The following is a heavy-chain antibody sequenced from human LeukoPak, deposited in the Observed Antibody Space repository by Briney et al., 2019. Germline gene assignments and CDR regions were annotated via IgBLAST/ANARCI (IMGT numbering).Heavy chain of an antibody. CDR1: GGSISSSSYY. CDR2: INHSGST. D-gene: IGHD5-18*01. CDR3: ARGWIQLWSSDAFDI. J-gene: IGHJ3*02. V-gene: IGHV4-39*07. Sequence: PSETLSLTCTVSGGSISSSSYYWGWIRQPPGKGLEWIGEINHSGSTNYNPSLKSRVTISVDTSKNQFSLKLSSVTAADTAVYYCARGWIQLWSSDAFDIWGQGTMVTVSS.